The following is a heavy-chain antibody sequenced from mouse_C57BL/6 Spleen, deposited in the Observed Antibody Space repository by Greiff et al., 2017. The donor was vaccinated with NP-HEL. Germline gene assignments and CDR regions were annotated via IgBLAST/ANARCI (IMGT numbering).Heavy chain of an antibody. CDR2: IDPANGNT. V-gene: IGHV14-3*01. Sequence: EVQGVESVAELVRPGASVKLSCTASGFNIKNTYMHWVKQRPEQGLEWIGRIDPANGNTKYAPKFQGKATITADTSSNTAYLQLSSLTSEDTAIYYCAAPFTTVVNYFDYWGQGTTLTVSS. D-gene: IGHD1-1*01. CDR1: GFNIKNTY. CDR3: AAPFTTVVNYFDY. J-gene: IGHJ2*01.